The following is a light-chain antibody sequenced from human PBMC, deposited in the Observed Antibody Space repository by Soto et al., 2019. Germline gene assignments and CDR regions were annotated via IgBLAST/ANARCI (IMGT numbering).Light chain of an antibody. CDR1: QSVSSY. CDR3: QQYGSSGT. Sequence: EIVLTQSPATLSLSPGERATLSCRASQSVSSYLALYQQKPGQAPRLLIYDASSRATGIPDRFSGSWSGTEFTLTISSLQSEDFAVYYCQQYGSSGTFGQGTKVDI. V-gene: IGKV3-20*01. CDR2: DAS. J-gene: IGKJ1*01.